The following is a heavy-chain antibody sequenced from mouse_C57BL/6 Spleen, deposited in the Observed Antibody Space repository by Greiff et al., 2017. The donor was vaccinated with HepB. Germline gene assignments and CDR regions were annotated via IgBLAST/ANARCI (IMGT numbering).Heavy chain of an antibody. D-gene: IGHD2-4*01. J-gene: IGHJ4*01. Sequence: QVQLQQSGAELVRPGTSVKVSCKASGYAFTNYLIEWVKQRPGQGLEWIGVINPGSGGTNYNEKFKGKATLTADKSSSTAYMQLSSLTSEDSAVYLCARSGDYDAFYAMDYWGQGTSVTVSS. CDR2: INPGSGGT. CDR1: GYAFTNYL. CDR3: ARSGDYDAFYAMDY. V-gene: IGHV1-54*01.